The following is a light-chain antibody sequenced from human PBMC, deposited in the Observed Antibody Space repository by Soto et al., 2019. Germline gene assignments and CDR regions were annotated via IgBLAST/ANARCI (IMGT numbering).Light chain of an antibody. V-gene: IGKV1-39*01. Sequence: DIQMTQSPSSLSASVGDRVTITCRASQGIRTYLNWFQQTPGKAPKLLIYGASTLQSGVPSRFSGNASGTDFTLTISSLHPEDFGTYHCQQSYSVPLTFGQGTKVEI. J-gene: IGKJ1*01. CDR1: QGIRTY. CDR3: QQSYSVPLT. CDR2: GAS.